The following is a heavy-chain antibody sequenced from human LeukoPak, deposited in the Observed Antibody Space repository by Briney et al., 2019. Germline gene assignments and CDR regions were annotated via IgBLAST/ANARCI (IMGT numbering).Heavy chain of an antibody. J-gene: IGHJ4*02. CDR3: ARANRAVTESDFDY. D-gene: IGHD5-18*01. CDR1: GYTFTSYD. Sequence: ASVKVSCKASGYTFTSYDINWVRQATGKGLEWMGWMNPNSGNTGYAQKFQGRVTMTRNTSISTAYMELSSLRFEDTAVYYCARANRAVTESDFDYWGQGTLVTVSS. V-gene: IGHV1-8*01. CDR2: MNPNSGNT.